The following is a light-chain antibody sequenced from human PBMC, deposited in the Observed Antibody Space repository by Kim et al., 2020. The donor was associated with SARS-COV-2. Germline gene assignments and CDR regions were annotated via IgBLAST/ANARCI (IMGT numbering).Light chain of an antibody. Sequence: GERVTITCSGSRPNVGDQVVSWCQQLLGTDPKLLVYNDDRRPSGVPDRFSGSRSSTSASLDISGLQSEDEADYYCATWDYSLNGWVFGGGTQLTVL. V-gene: IGLV1-44*01. CDR2: NDD. CDR3: ATWDYSLNGWV. J-gene: IGLJ3*02. CDR1: RPNVGDQV.